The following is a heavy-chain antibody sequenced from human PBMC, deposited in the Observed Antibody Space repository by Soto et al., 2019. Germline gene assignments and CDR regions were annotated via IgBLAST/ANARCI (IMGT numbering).Heavy chain of an antibody. CDR1: GDSVSSNSAA. CDR3: VRGPEQLVWFEP. CDR2: TYYRSQWYN. Sequence: SQTLSLTCAISGDSVSSNSAAWNWIRQSPSRGLEWLGRTYYRSQWYNDYALSVKSRITIKPDTSKNQFSLQLNSVTPEDTAVYYCVRGPEQLVWFEPWGQGTLVIVSS. D-gene: IGHD6-6*01. V-gene: IGHV6-1*01. J-gene: IGHJ5*02.